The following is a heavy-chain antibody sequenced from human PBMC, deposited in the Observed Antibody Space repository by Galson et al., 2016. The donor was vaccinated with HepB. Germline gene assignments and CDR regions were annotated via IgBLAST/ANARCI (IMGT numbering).Heavy chain of an antibody. J-gene: IGHJ4*02. CDR1: GFRFSDYY. CDR2: IGSRSTYT. V-gene: IGHV3-11*06. CDR3: TRGGVFQKEDDY. D-gene: IGHD3-16*01. Sequence: SLRLPCAASGFRFSDYYMSWIRQAPGKGLEWISCIGSRSTYTRYADSVTGRFTISRDNVKTSLYLQMNRLRADDTAVYYCTRGGVFQKEDDYWGQGTLVTISS.